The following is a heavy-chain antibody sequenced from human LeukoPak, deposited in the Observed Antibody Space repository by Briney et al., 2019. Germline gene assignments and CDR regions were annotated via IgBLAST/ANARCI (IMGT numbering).Heavy chain of an antibody. CDR3: ARADYYDSSGYCQRWYFYL. CDR1: GGHISSGGYY. Sequence: SDTLSLTCTVSGGHISSGGYYGSSIRQHPSKGLEWIGYNYYSGSTYYNPSLKSRVTISVRTSKNQFSLKLSSVTAADTAVYYCARADYYDSSGYCQRWYFYLWGRVTLVTVSS. V-gene: IGHV4-31*03. J-gene: IGHJ2*01. CDR2: NYYSGST. D-gene: IGHD3-22*01.